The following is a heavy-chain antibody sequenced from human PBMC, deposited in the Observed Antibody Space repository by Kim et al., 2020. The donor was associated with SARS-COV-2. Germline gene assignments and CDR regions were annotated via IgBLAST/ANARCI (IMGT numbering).Heavy chain of an antibody. V-gene: IGHV6-1*01. CDR3: ARVASVSAFDY. J-gene: IGHJ4*02. Sequence: DYAVSVKSRITINPDTSKNQFSLQLNSVTPEDTAVYYCARVASVSAFDYWGQGTLVTVSS.